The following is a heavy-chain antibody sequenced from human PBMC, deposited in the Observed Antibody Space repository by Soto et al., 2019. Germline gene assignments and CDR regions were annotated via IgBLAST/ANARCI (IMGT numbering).Heavy chain of an antibody. D-gene: IGHD3-10*01. J-gene: IGHJ5*02. CDR1: GFTFSSHD. CDR2: IDSAGDA. V-gene: IGHV3-13*01. CDR3: TRGGIWGVSWNWFDT. Sequence: EVQLVESGGGLVQPGGSLRLSCAASGFTFSSHDMHWVRQVTGKGVEWVSGIDSAGDAKYPASVKGRSTISRENAKNSLYLQMNSLRAEDTAMYYCTRGGIWGVSWNWFDTWGQGTLVTVSS.